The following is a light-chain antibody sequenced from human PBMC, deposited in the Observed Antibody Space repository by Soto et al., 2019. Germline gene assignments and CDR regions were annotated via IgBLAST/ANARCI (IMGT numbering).Light chain of an antibody. V-gene: IGLV2-11*01. CDR1: SSDVGGYNY. Sequence: QSALTQPRSVSGSLGQSVTISCTGTSSDVGGYNYVSWYQQYPGKAPKLIIYDVSKRPSGVPDRFSGSKSGNTASLTISGLQAEDGADYYCCSYAGSYTLWVFGGGTKVTVL. J-gene: IGLJ3*02. CDR2: DVS. CDR3: CSYAGSYTLWV.